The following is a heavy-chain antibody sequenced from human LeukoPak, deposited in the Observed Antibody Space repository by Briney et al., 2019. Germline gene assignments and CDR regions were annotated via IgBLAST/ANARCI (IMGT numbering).Heavy chain of an antibody. Sequence: SETLSLTCTVSGGSISSYYWSWIRQPPGKGLEYIGYISYSGSTNYNPSLKSRVTISVDTSKNQFSLKLSSVTAADTAAYYCARRRLGNYDLDYWGQGTLVTVSS. J-gene: IGHJ4*02. V-gene: IGHV4-59*08. CDR2: ISYSGST. CDR1: GGSISSYY. D-gene: IGHD1-7*01. CDR3: ARRRLGNYDLDY.